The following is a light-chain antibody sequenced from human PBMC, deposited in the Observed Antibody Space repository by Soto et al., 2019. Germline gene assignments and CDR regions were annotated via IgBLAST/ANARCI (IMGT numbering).Light chain of an antibody. CDR2: EVV. CDR3: QSYGDSLSGYV. Sequence: QSVLTQPPSASGSPGQSVTISCTGTKNDIGVYDFVSWYQHHPGKAPRLIIYEVVQRPSGVPDRFSGSKSGTSASLTITGLQAEDEADYYCQSYGDSLSGYVFGTGTKVTVL. CDR1: KNDIGVYDF. J-gene: IGLJ1*01. V-gene: IGLV2-8*01.